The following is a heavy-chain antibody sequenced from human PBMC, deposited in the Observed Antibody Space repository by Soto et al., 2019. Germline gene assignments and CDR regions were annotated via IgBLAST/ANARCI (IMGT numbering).Heavy chain of an antibody. CDR3: AAEYYKQLGNFDY. Sequence: SVKVSCKASGFTFTSSAVQWVRQARGQRLEWIGWIVVGSGNTNYAQKFQERVTITRDMSTSTAYMELSSLRSEYTAVYYCAAEYYKQLGNFDYWGQGTLVTVSS. J-gene: IGHJ4*02. CDR1: GFTFTSSA. CDR2: IVVGSGNT. D-gene: IGHD6-6*01. V-gene: IGHV1-58*01.